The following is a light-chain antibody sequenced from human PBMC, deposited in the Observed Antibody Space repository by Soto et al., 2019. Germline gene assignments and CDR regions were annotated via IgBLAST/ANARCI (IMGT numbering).Light chain of an antibody. V-gene: IGKV3-20*01. J-gene: IGKJ4*01. CDR3: QQYGGSPAT. CDR2: GAS. CDR1: QSVSSNY. Sequence: DIVLTQSPGTLSVSPGERATLSCGASQSVSSNYLAWYQQKPGQAPRLLIYGASSRATGVPDRFSASGSGTDFTLTISRLEPEDFAVYYCQQYGGSPATFGGGTKVEI.